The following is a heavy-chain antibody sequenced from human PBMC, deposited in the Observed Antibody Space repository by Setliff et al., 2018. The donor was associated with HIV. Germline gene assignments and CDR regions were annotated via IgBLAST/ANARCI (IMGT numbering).Heavy chain of an antibody. CDR2: VKQDGTET. CDR1: GFRFRSYW. D-gene: IGHD1-26*01. V-gene: IGHV3-7*01. Sequence: GGSLRLSCAASGFRFRSYWMSWVRQAPGKGLESVANVKQDGTETLYVDSVKGRFTISRDNANNLVYLQMNSLRVEDTAVYFCARWGSGSYERVFDYWGQGMLVNRLL. J-gene: IGHJ4*02. CDR3: ARWGSGSYERVFDY.